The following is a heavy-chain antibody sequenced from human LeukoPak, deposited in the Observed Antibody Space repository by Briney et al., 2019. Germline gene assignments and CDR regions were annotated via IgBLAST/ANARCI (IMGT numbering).Heavy chain of an antibody. Sequence: SETLSLTCAVYGGSFSGYYWSWIRQPPGKGLEWIGEINHSGSTNYNPSLKSRVTISVGTSKNQFSLKLSFVTAADTAVYYCARGPDCSGGSCYTGLHWGQGTLVTVSS. J-gene: IGHJ4*02. CDR1: GGSFSGYY. V-gene: IGHV4-34*01. D-gene: IGHD2-15*01. CDR2: INHSGST. CDR3: ARGPDCSGGSCYTGLH.